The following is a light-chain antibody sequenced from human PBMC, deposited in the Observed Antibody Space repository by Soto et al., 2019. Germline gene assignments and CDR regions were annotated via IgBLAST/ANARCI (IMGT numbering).Light chain of an antibody. V-gene: IGKV1-6*01. Sequence: AIQMTQSPSSLSASVGDRVTITCRASQGIRNDLGWYQQKPGKAPKLLIYAASSLQSGVPSRFSGSGSGTDVTLTISSLQPEEFETYYCQQDYKYPWTFGQGTKVEIK. CDR2: AAS. CDR3: QQDYKYPWT. CDR1: QGIRND. J-gene: IGKJ1*01.